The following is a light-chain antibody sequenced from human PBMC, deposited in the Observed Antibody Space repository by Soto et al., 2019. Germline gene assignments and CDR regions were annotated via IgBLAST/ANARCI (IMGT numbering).Light chain of an antibody. V-gene: IGKV3-20*01. CDR3: QQYGSSTGLT. J-gene: IGKJ4*01. CDR2: GAS. CDR1: QNVTTFY. Sequence: DIVLTQSPGTLSLSPGQRATLSCRASQNVTTFYLAWYQQRPGQAPSLVIYGASSRATGIPDRFSGSGSGTHFTLTINRLETEDFGMYYCQQYGSSTGLTFGGGTKVEI.